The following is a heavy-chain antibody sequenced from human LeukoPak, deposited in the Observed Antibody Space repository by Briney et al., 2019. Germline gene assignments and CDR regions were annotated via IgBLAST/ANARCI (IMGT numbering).Heavy chain of an antibody. CDR1: GGSISSYY. D-gene: IGHD5-18*01. Sequence: PSETLSLTCTVSGGSISSYYWSWIRQPPGKGLEWIGYIYYSGSTNYNPSLKSRVTISVDTSKNQFSLKLSSVTAADTAVYYCARALVGYGYRRAYYYYYMDVWGKGTTVTVSS. V-gene: IGHV4-59*01. J-gene: IGHJ6*03. CDR2: IYYSGST. CDR3: ARALVGYGYRRAYYYYYMDV.